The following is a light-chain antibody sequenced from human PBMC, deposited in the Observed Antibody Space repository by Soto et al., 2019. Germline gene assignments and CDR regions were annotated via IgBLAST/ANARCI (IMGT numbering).Light chain of an antibody. Sequence: EIVMTQSPATLSVSLGERVTLSCRASQSVSTTLAWYQQKPGQAPRLLIYGASTRATGIPARFSGSGSGTEFTLSIGSLQSEDFAVYYCHQYNTWPPAFGGGTKVEIK. V-gene: IGKV3-15*01. J-gene: IGKJ4*01. CDR2: GAS. CDR1: QSVSTT. CDR3: HQYNTWPPA.